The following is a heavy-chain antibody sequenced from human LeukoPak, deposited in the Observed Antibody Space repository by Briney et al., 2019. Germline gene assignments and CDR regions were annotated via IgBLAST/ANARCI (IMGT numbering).Heavy chain of an antibody. CDR1: GGSISSGGYY. CDR2: IYYSRST. J-gene: IGHJ6*02. V-gene: IGHV4-31*03. CDR3: ARDRITMVRARSFYGMDV. Sequence: SETLSLTCTVSGGSISSGGYYWRWIRQHPGKGLERNGYIYYSRSTYYNPSLKSRVTISVDTSKNQFSMKLSSVTAADTAVYYCARDRITMVRARSFYGMDVWGQGTTVTASS. D-gene: IGHD3-10*01.